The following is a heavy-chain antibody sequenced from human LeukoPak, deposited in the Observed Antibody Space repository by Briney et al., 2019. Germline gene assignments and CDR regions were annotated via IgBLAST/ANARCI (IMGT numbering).Heavy chain of an antibody. CDR3: VRDLQQLAYLDP. CDR1: GVSIRSYH. CDR2: IDYSGRP. Sequence: PSETLSLTCSVSGVSIRSYHWSWIRQPTGKGLEWIGNIDYSGRPNYNPSLKRRVTITIDTSKSQFSLNLKSVTAADTAVYYCVRDLQQLAYLDPWGQGSLVTVSS. J-gene: IGHJ5*02. D-gene: IGHD6-13*01. V-gene: IGHV4-59*01.